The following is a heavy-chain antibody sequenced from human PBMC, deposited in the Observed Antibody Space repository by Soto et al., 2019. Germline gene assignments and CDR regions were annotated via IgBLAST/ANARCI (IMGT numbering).Heavy chain of an antibody. D-gene: IGHD3-3*01. V-gene: IGHV3-7*01. CDR1: GFTFSSYW. CDR3: ARDRYSYYDFWSGSLPYYYYGMDV. J-gene: IGHJ6*02. Sequence: GGSLRLSCAASGFTFSSYWMSWVRQAPGKGLEWVANIKQDGSEKYYVDSVKGRFTISRDNAKNSLYLQMNSLRAEDTAVYYCARDRYSYYDFWSGSLPYYYYGMDVWGQGTTVTSP. CDR2: IKQDGSEK.